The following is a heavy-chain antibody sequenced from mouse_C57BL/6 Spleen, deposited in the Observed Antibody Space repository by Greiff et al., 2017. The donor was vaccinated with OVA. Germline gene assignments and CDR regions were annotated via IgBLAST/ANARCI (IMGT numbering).Heavy chain of an antibody. CDR2: IDPETGGT. CDR3: TRWGYDGGFDY. V-gene: IGHV1-15*01. D-gene: IGHD2-2*01. CDR1: GYTFTDYE. Sequence: QVQLKESGAELVRPGASVTLSCKASGYTFTDYEMHWVKQTPVHGLEWIGAIDPETGGTAYNQKFKGKAILTADKSSSTAYMELRSLTSEDSAVYYCTRWGYDGGFDYWGQGTTLTVSS. J-gene: IGHJ2*01.